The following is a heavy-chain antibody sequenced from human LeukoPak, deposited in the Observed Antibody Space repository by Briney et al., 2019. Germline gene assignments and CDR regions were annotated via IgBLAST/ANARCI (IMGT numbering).Heavy chain of an antibody. Sequence: HSGGSLRLSCAASGFTVSSNYMSWVRQAPGKGLEWVSVIYSGGSTYYADSVKGRFTISRDNSKNTLYLQMNSLRAEDTAVYYCAKSIYRERPDALDYWGQGTLVTVSS. CDR1: GFTVSSNY. J-gene: IGHJ4*02. CDR3: AKSIYRERPDALDY. CDR2: IYSGGST. D-gene: IGHD2-2*01. V-gene: IGHV3-53*01.